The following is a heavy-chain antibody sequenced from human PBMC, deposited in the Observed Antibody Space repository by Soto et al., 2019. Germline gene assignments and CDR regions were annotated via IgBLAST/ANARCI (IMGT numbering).Heavy chain of an antibody. CDR1: GFTFSSYG. CDR3: AKFTGSSWYAPFGA. Sequence: LRLSCAASGFTFSSYGMHWVRQAPGKGLEWVAVISYDGSNKYYADSVKGRFTISRDNSKNTLYLQMNSLRAEDTAVYYCAKFTGSSWYAPFGAWGQGTLVTVSS. V-gene: IGHV3-30*18. J-gene: IGHJ5*02. D-gene: IGHD6-13*01. CDR2: ISYDGSNK.